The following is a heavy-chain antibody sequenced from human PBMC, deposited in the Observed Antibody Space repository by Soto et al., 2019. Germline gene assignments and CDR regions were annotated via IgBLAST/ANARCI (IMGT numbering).Heavy chain of an antibody. D-gene: IGHD6-19*01. CDR1: GDSISSSDYY. V-gene: IGHV4-39*02. J-gene: IGHJ4*02. CDR3: ARRGSRLSVAVAAFDY. CDR2: ISYSGST. Sequence: SETLSLTCTVSGDSISSSDYYWGWIRQPPGTGLEWIGGISYSGSTYYNPSLKSRLTISVDTSKNHFSLKLTSVTAADTAVYFCARRGSRLSVAVAAFDYWSQGTLVTVSS.